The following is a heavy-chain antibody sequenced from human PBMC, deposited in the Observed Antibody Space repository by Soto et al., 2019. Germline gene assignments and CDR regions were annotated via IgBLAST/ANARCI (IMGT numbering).Heavy chain of an antibody. V-gene: IGHV4-31*03. CDR3: ARAISCYPPGRIIDY. J-gene: IGHJ4*02. CDR2: IYYSGST. Sequence: QVQLQESGPGLVKPSQTLSLTCTVSGGSISSGGYYWSLIRQHPGKGLEWVGYIYYSGSTYYNPSLKSRVTISGDTSKNQFSLKLSSVTAADTAVYYCARAISCYPPGRIIDYWGQGTLVTVSS. D-gene: IGHD1-26*01. CDR1: GGSISSGGYY.